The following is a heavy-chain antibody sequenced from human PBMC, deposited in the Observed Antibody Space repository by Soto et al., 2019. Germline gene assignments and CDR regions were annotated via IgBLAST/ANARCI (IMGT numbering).Heavy chain of an antibody. Sequence: GGSLRLSCAASGFTVSSNYMSWVRQAPGKGLEWVSVIYSGGSTYYADSVKGRFTISRDNSKNTLYLQMNSLRAEDTAVYYCARERYSSSWYAFDNWGQGTMVTVSS. CDR3: ARERYSSSWYAFDN. V-gene: IGHV3-53*01. J-gene: IGHJ3*02. CDR2: IYSGGST. D-gene: IGHD6-13*01. CDR1: GFTVSSNY.